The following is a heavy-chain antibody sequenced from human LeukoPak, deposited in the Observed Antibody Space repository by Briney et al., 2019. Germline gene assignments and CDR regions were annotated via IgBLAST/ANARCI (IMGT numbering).Heavy chain of an antibody. J-gene: IGHJ5*02. CDR3: ARKGGSGSYYNWNWFDP. V-gene: IGHV1-18*01. D-gene: IGHD3-10*01. Sequence: GASVKASCKASGYTFTSYGISWVRQAPGQGLEWMGWISAYNGNTNYAQKLQGRVTMTTDTSTSTAYMELRSLRSDDTAVYYCARKGGSGSYYNWNWFDPWGQGTLVTVSS. CDR1: GYTFTSYG. CDR2: ISAYNGNT.